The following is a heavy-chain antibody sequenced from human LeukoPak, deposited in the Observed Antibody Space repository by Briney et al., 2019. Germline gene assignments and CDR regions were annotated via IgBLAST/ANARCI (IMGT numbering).Heavy chain of an antibody. CDR1: GFTFSSYS. V-gene: IGHV3-21*01. CDR2: ISSSRSYI. J-gene: IGHJ4*02. Sequence: AGGSLRLSCAAPGFTFSSYSMNWVRQAPGKGLEWVSSISSSRSYIYYADSVKGRFTISRDNAKNSLYLQMNSLRAEDTAVYYCAREGLGICYYDSSGYYFDYWGQGTLVTVSS. CDR3: AREGLGICYYDSSGYYFDY. D-gene: IGHD3-22*01.